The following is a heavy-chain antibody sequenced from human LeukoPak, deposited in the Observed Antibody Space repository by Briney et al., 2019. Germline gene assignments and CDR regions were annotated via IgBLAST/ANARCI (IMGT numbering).Heavy chain of an antibody. Sequence: SETLSLTCTVSGGSISSGSYYWSWIRQPAGKGLEWIGRIYTSGSTNYNPSLKSRVTMSVDTSKNQFSLKLSSVTAADTAVYYCARESVTTSYYYYYMDVWGKGTTVTISS. CDR2: IYTSGST. CDR3: ARESVTTSYYYYYMDV. J-gene: IGHJ6*03. CDR1: GGSISSGSYY. V-gene: IGHV4-61*02. D-gene: IGHD4-17*01.